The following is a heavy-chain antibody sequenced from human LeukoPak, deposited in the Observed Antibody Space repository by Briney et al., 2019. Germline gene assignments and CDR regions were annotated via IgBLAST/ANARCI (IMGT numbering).Heavy chain of an antibody. J-gene: IGHJ6*02. V-gene: IGHV4-59*01. D-gene: IGHD5-12*01. Sequence: SETLSLTCTVSGDSISRYYWSWIRQPPGKGLEWIGFIYYSGSTNYNPSLESRVTISVDMSKNQFSLKLRSVTAADTAVYYCARDPINYYYYGMDVWGQGTTVTVSS. CDR2: IYYSGST. CDR3: ARDPINYYYYGMDV. CDR1: GDSISRYY.